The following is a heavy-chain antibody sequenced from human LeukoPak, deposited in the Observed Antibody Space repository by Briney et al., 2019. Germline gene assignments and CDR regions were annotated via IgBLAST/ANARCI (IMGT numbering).Heavy chain of an antibody. V-gene: IGHV3-48*01. CDR2: ISSSGSTI. J-gene: IGHJ4*02. CDR3: ASARDYYDSSGPSFDY. CDR1: GFTFSSYW. D-gene: IGHD3-22*01. Sequence: GGSLRLSCAASGFTFSSYWMHWVRQAPGKGLEWVSYISSSGSTIYYADSVKGRFTISRDNSENTLYLQMNSLRAEDTAVYYCASARDYYDSSGPSFDYWGQGTLVTVSS.